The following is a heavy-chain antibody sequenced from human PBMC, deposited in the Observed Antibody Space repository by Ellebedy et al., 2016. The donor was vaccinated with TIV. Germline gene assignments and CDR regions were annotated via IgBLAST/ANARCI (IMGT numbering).Heavy chain of an antibody. J-gene: IGHJ4*02. CDR2: IYPDGGA. D-gene: IGHD1-1*01. Sequence: GGSLRLXXVASGFTVSSNYMNWVRQAPGKGLEWVSIIYPDGGAYYAGSVKGRFTISRDSSQNTLSLQMNSLRVEDTAVYYCARATLYNRGDNWGQGTLVTVSA. CDR1: GFTVSSNY. CDR3: ARATLYNRGDN. V-gene: IGHV3-53*01.